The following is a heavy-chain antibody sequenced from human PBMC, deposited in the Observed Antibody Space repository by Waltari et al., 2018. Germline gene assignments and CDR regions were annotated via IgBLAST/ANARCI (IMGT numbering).Heavy chain of an antibody. CDR1: GFTFDPHA. CDR2: ITGSGSTV. Sequence: EVQLLESGGVLVHPGGSLRLSCAASGFTFDPHAMTWVRQAPGKGLDWVAYITGSGSTVHYADSVKGRFIISRDNSNKTLYLQINSLRAEDTALYYCARSGNSAWYFGVFLDYWGQGSRVTVSS. D-gene: IGHD6-19*01. CDR3: ARSGNSAWYFGVFLDY. J-gene: IGHJ4*02. V-gene: IGHV3-23*01.